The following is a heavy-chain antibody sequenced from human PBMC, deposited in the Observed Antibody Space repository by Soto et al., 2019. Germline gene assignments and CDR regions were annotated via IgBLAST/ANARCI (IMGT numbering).Heavy chain of an antibody. CDR1: GFTFDDYA. D-gene: IGHD5-12*01. CDR2: ISWNSGSI. V-gene: IGHV3-9*01. Sequence: SLRLSCAASGFTFDDYAMHWVRQAPGKGLEWVSGISWNSGSIGYADSVKGRFTISRDNAKNSLYLQMNSLRSEDTALYYCAKDMGYDLSPLGYFDYWGQGTPVTVSS. CDR3: AKDMGYDLSPLGYFDY. J-gene: IGHJ4*02.